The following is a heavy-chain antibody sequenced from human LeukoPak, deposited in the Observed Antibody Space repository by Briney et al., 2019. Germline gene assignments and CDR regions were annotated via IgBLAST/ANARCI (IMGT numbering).Heavy chain of an antibody. Sequence: PSETLSLTCAVSGGSISSNNWWSWVRQPPGMGLEWIGEIYHSGSTNYNPSLKSRVTISVDKAKNQFSLKLSSVTAADTAVYYCARDQTGLYNWFDPWGQGILVTVSS. J-gene: IGHJ5*02. CDR3: ARDQTGLYNWFDP. CDR2: IYHSGST. CDR1: GGSISSNNW. V-gene: IGHV4-4*02. D-gene: IGHD1-1*01.